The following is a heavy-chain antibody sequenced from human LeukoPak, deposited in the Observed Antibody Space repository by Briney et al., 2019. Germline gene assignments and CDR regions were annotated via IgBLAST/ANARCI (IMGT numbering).Heavy chain of an antibody. D-gene: IGHD3-10*01. CDR2: ISYSGST. CDR1: GYSISSSNW. Sequence: SETLSLTCAVSGYSISSSNWWGWIRQSPGKGLEWIGYISYSGSTDYNPSLKSRVTMSVDTSKNQFSLKLSSVTALDTAVYYCARTRFDAFDIWGQGTMVTVSS. J-gene: IGHJ3*02. CDR3: ARTRFDAFDI. V-gene: IGHV4-28*06.